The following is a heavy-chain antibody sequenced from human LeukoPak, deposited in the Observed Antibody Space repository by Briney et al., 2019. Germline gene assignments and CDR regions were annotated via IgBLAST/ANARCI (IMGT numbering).Heavy chain of an antibody. J-gene: IGHJ5*02. Sequence: SSETLSLTCTVSGGSISSSSYYWGWIRQPPGKGLEWIGSINYSGSTYYNPSLKSRVTISVDTSKNQFSLKLSSVTAADTAVYYCARWGTQDRFDPWGQGTLVTVSS. V-gene: IGHV4-39*07. CDR2: INYSGST. CDR3: ARWGTQDRFDP. D-gene: IGHD3-16*01. CDR1: GGSISSSSYY.